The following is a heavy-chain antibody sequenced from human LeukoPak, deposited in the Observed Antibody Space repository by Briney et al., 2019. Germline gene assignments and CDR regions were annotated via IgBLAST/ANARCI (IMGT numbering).Heavy chain of an antibody. Sequence: ASVKVSCKVSGYTLTELSMHWVRQAPGKGLEWMGGFDPEDGETIYAQKFQGRVTTTEDTSTDTAYMELSSLRSEDTAVYYCATAEDIVVAPDYWGQGTLVTVSS. J-gene: IGHJ4*02. CDR2: FDPEDGET. CDR3: ATAEDIVVAPDY. V-gene: IGHV1-24*01. D-gene: IGHD2-2*01. CDR1: GYTLTELS.